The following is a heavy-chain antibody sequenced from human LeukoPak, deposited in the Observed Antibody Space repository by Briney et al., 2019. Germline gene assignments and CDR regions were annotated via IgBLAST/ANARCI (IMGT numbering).Heavy chain of an antibody. J-gene: IGHJ4*02. D-gene: IGHD6-13*01. V-gene: IGHV4-59*01. CDR2: IYYSGST. CDR3: ARVHSSSWYAFDY. CDR1: GGSISCYY. Sequence: SETLSLTCTVSGGSISCYYWSWIRQPPGKGLEWIGYIYYSGSTNYNPSLKSRVTISVDTSKNQFSLKLSSVTAADTAVYYCARVHSSSWYAFDYWGQGTLVTVSS.